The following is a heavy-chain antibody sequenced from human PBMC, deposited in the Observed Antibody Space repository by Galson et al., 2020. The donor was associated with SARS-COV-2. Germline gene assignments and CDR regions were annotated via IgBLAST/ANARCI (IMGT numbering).Heavy chain of an antibody. D-gene: IGHD1-26*01. CDR3: AKDHDGSGSYSDAFDI. CDR1: GFTFSSYA. J-gene: IGHJ3*02. Sequence: GESLKISCAASGFTFSSYAMSWVRQAPGKGLEWVSAISGSGGSTYYADSVKGRFTISRDNSKNTLYLQMNSLRAEDTAVYYCAKDHDGSGSYSDAFDIWGQGTMVTVSS. V-gene: IGHV3-23*01. CDR2: ISGSGGST.